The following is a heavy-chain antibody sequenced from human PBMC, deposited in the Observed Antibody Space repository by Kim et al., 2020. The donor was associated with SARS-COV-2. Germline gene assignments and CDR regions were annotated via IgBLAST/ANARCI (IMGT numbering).Heavy chain of an antibody. CDR3: ARDLPSPYSSSWYALGSGYYYYGMDV. J-gene: IGHJ6*02. D-gene: IGHD6-13*01. CDR1: GYTFTSYY. CDR2: INPSGGST. Sequence: ASVKVSCKASGYTFTSYYMHWVRQAPGQGLEWMGIINPSGGSTSYAQKFQGRVTMTRDTSTSTVYMELSSLRSEDTAVYYCARDLPSPYSSSWYALGSGYYYYGMDVWGQGTTVTVSS. V-gene: IGHV1-46*01.